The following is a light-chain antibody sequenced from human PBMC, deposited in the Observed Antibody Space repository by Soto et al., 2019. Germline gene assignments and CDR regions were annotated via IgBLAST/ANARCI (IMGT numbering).Light chain of an antibody. Sequence: QSALAQPPSASGSRGQSVTISCTGTSSDIGGYNSVSWYQQYPGKAPKLMIYEVSKRPSGVPDRFSASKSDNTASLTVSGLQAEDEAEYYCSSYAGSKNLIFGGGTKLTVL. CDR1: SSDIGGYNS. CDR3: SSYAGSKNLI. V-gene: IGLV2-8*01. J-gene: IGLJ2*01. CDR2: EVS.